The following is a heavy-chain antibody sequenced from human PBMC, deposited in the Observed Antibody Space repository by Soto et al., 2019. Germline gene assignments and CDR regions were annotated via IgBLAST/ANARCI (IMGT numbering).Heavy chain of an antibody. Sequence: PGGSLRLSCVVSEFTFSSSWMHWVRQGPGKGLMWVSTISSNSAYIYYTDALRGRFTISRDNAKNSLHLQMNSLRAEDTAVYYCTRDASRDSSARGWFDPWGPGTLVTVSS. CDR3: TRDASRDSSARGWFDP. CDR1: EFTFSSSW. D-gene: IGHD6-13*01. J-gene: IGHJ5*02. CDR2: ISSNSAYI. V-gene: IGHV3-21*01.